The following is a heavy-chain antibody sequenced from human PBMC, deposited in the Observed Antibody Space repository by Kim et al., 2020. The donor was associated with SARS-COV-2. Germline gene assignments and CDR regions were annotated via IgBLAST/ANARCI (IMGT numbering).Heavy chain of an antibody. V-gene: IGHV3-30*18. CDR3: AKRGAAYYYYYGMDV. J-gene: IGHJ6*02. Sequence: GGSLRLSCAASGFTFSSYGMHWVRQAPGKGLEWVAVISYDGSNKYYADSVKGRFTISRDNSKNTLYLQMNSLRAEDTAVYYCAKRGAAYYYYYGMDVWGQGTTVTVSS. CDR2: ISYDGSNK. D-gene: IGHD1-26*01. CDR1: GFTFSSYG.